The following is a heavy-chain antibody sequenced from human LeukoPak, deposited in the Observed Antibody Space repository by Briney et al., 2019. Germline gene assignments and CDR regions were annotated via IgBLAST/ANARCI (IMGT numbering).Heavy chain of an antibody. Sequence: GGSLRLSCAASGFTFSSYGMHWVRQAPGKGLEWVAVIWYDGSNKYYADSVKGRFTISRDNSKNTLYLQMNSLRAEDTAVYYCARDLVTVVPAAMPINYFNYWGQGTLVTVSS. D-gene: IGHD2-2*01. V-gene: IGHV3-33*01. CDR2: IWYDGSNK. J-gene: IGHJ4*02. CDR1: GFTFSSYG. CDR3: ARDLVTVVPAAMPINYFNY.